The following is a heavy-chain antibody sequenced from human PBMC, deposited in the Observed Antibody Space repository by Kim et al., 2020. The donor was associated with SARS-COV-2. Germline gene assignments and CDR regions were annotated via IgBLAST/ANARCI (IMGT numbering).Heavy chain of an antibody. CDR3: ARLVLVRGVMGYYFDY. Sequence: SLKSRVTISVDTSKNQFSLKLSSVTAADTAVYYCARLVLVRGVMGYYFDYWGQGTLVTVSS. V-gene: IGHV4-59*08. J-gene: IGHJ4*02. D-gene: IGHD3-10*01.